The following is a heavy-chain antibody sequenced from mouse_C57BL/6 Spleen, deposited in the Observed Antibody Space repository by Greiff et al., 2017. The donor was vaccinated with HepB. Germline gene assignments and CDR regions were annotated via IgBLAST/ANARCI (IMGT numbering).Heavy chain of an antibody. J-gene: IGHJ2*01. CDR3: ARRRDYDGYFDY. V-gene: IGHV5-17*01. CDR1: GFTFSDYG. Sequence: EVQLQESGGGLVKPGGSLKLSCAASGFTFSDYGMHWVRQAPEKGLEWVAYISSGSSTIYYADTVKGRFTISRDNAKNTLFLQMTSLRSEDTAMYYCARRRDYDGYFDYWGQGTTLTVSS. CDR2: ISSGSSTI. D-gene: IGHD2-4*01.